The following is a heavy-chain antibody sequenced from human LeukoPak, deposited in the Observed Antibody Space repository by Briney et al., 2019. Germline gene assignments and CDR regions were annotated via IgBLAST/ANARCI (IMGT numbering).Heavy chain of an antibody. CDR3: ARDGPAAGHAFDY. CDR1: GGSISSGGYY. J-gene: IGHJ4*02. Sequence: LSLTCTVSGGSISSGGYYWSWIRQPPGKGLEWVAVMWDDGTNEYYVESVKGRFTISRDNGKRTLYLQMNSLRVEDTAVYYCARDGPAAGHAFDYWGQGTLVTVSS. V-gene: IGHV3-33*01. CDR2: MWDDGTNE.